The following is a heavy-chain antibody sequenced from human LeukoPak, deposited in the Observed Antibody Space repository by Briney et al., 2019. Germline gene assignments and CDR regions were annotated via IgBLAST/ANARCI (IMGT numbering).Heavy chain of an antibody. CDR3: ARELTGYWQQY. J-gene: IGHJ4*02. V-gene: IGHV3-30*04. CDR2: ISYDGSNQ. CDR1: GFTFSNFA. Sequence: GRSLRLSCAASGFTFSNFAMHWVRQAPGKGLEWVAIISYDGSNQYYADSVKGRFTISRDSSQNTPYLQMNSLRAEDTAVYYCARELTGYWQQYWGQGTLVTVSS. D-gene: IGHD3-9*01.